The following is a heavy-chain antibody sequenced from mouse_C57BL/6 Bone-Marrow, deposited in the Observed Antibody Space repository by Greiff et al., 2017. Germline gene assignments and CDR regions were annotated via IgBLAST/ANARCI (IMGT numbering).Heavy chain of an antibody. Sequence: EVQGVESGGGLVQPKGSLKLSCAASGFSFNTYAMNWVRQAPGKGLEWVARIRSKSNNYATYYADSVKDRFTISRDDSESMLYLQMNNLKTEDTAMYYCVRQGYYYAMDYWGQGTSGTDSS. J-gene: IGHJ4*01. V-gene: IGHV10-1*01. CDR1: GFSFNTYA. CDR2: IRSKSNNYAT. CDR3: VRQGYYYAMDY.